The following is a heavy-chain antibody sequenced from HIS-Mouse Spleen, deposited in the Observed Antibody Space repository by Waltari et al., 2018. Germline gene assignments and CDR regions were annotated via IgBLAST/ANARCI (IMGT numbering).Heavy chain of an antibody. V-gene: IGHV2-70*15. CDR2: IDWDDDK. D-gene: IGHD6-6*01. CDR3: ARIREYSSSYYFDY. CDR1: GFSLSTSGMC. Sequence: QVTLRESGPALVKPTQTLTLTCTFSGFSLSTSGMCVSWIRQPPGKALEWIARIDWDDDKYYSTSLKTRLTISKDTSKNQVVLTMTNMDPVDTATYYCARIREYSSSYYFDYWGQGTLVTVSS. J-gene: IGHJ4*02.